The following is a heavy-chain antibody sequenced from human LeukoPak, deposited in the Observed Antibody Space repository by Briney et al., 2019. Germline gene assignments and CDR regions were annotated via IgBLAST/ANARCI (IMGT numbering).Heavy chain of an antibody. CDR3: AKDRSCTNDICHGDFDY. D-gene: IGHD2-8*01. J-gene: IGHJ4*02. CDR1: GFTFSSYA. CDR2: ISGSGGST. V-gene: IGHV3-23*01. Sequence: GGSLRLSCAASGFTFSSYAVSWVRQALGKGLEWVSSISGSGGSTYSADSVKGRFTIPRDNSKNTLYLQMNSLRAEDTALYYCAKDRSCTNDICHGDFDYWGQGTLVTVSS.